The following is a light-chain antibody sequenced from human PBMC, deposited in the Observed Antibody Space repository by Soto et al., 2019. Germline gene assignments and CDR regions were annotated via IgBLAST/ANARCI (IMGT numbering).Light chain of an antibody. J-gene: IGKJ4*01. Sequence: EIVLTQSPGTLSLSPGERATLSCRASQSVGRDYLAWYQQKPGQAPRLLIYHASSRATGIPDRFSGSGSGTDFTLTISRLEPEDFAEFYCQQYADSPLTFGGGTKVEIK. V-gene: IGKV3-20*01. CDR3: QQYADSPLT. CDR1: QSVGRDY. CDR2: HAS.